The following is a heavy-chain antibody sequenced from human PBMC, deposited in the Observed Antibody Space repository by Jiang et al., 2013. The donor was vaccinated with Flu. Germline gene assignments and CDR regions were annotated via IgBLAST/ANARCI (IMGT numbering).Heavy chain of an antibody. J-gene: IGHJ1*01. V-gene: IGHV4-30-2*01. D-gene: IGHD6-19*01. CDR1: GGSISSGGYS. CDR2: IYHSGST. CDR3: AREGGGGYSSPYFQH. Sequence: GSGLVKPSQTLSLTCAVSGGSISSGGYSWSWIRQPPGKGLEWIGYIYHSGSTYYNPSLKSRVTISVDRSKNQFSLKLSSVTAADTAVYYCAREGGGGYSSPYFQHWGQGTLVTVSS.